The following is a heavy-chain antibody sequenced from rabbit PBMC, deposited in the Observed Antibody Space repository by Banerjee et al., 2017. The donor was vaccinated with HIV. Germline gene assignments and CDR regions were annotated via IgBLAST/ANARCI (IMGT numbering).Heavy chain of an antibody. Sequence: QEQLEESGGDLVQPEGSLTLTCTASGFSFSSSYYMCWVRQAPGKGLEWIACIHAGSSGITYYASWAKGRFTISKTSSTTVTLQMTSLTAADTATYFCARDPYGGYEHAWGLWGQGTLVTVS. CDR2: IHAGSSGIT. CDR1: GFSFSSSYY. D-gene: IGHD2-1*01. J-gene: IGHJ3*01. V-gene: IGHV1S45*01. CDR3: ARDPYGGYEHAWGL.